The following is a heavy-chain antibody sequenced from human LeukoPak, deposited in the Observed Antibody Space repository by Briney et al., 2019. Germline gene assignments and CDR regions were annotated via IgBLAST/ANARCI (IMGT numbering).Heavy chain of an antibody. CDR2: INHSGST. J-gene: IGHJ4*02. CDR3: ARDDWLRLCDY. Sequence: NTSETLSLTCAVYGGSFSGYYWSWIRQPPGKGLEWIGEINHSGSTNYNPSLKSRVTISVDTPKNQFSLKLSSVIAADTAVYYCARDDWLRLCDYWGQGTLVTVSS. V-gene: IGHV4-34*01. D-gene: IGHD5-12*01. CDR1: GGSFSGYY.